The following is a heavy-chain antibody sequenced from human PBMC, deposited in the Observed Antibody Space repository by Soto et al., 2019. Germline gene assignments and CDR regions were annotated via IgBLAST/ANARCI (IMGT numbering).Heavy chain of an antibody. CDR1: GGTFSNYA. CDR3: AKDGGADGYFGNWLDP. D-gene: IGHD5-12*01. V-gene: IGHV1-69*15. J-gene: IGHJ5*02. Sequence: QVHLVQSGAEVKKPGSSVNVSCKASGGTFSNYAITWVRQAPGQGLEWVGRIIPIFGTTNVAQKFQGRVTIPAAEPTSTGYMELSGLRSDDTAVYYWAKDGGADGYFGNWLDPWGQGTLVTVSS. CDR2: IIPIFGTT.